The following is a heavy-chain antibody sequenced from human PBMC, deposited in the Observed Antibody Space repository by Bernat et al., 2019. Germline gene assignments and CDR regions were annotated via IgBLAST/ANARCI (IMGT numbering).Heavy chain of an antibody. D-gene: IGHD3-10*01. CDR2: IYSGGST. Sequence: EVQPVESGGGLIQPGGSLRLSCAASGFTVSSNYMSWVRQAPGKGLEWVSVIYSGGSTYYADSVTGRFTISRDNSKNTLYLQMNSLMAEGTAVYYCGRFRELLTPLDYWGQGTLVTVSS. V-gene: IGHV3-53*01. CDR3: GRFRELLTPLDY. J-gene: IGHJ4*02. CDR1: GFTVSSNY.